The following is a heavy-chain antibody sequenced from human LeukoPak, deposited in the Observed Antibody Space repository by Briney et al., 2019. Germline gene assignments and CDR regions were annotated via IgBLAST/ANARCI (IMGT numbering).Heavy chain of an antibody. CDR3: ARFTSSHWPVVDRGFVYAFDI. V-gene: IGHV3-21*04. CDR1: GFTFSSYS. CDR2: ISSSSSYI. Sequence: GGSLRLSCAASGFTFSSYSMNWVRQAPGKGLEWVSSISSSSSYIYYADSVKGRFTISRDNAKNSLYLQMNSLRAEDTAVYYCARFTSSHWPVVDRGFVYAFDIWGQGTMVTVSS. D-gene: IGHD2-15*01. J-gene: IGHJ3*02.